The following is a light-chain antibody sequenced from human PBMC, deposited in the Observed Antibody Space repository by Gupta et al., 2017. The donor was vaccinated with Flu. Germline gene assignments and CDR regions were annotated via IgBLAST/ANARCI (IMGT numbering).Light chain of an antibody. CDR3: AAWDDSLSGWV. Sequence: SALTQQPSASGTSGQRATIPRSRSSSNIGRNHVYWYQQLPGTAPKLLIYRSNQRPSGIPDRFSGSKSGTSASLAISGLQSGDEADYYCAAWDDSLSGWVFGGGTKLTVL. CDR2: RSN. J-gene: IGLJ3*02. CDR1: SSNIGRNH. V-gene: IGLV1-47*01.